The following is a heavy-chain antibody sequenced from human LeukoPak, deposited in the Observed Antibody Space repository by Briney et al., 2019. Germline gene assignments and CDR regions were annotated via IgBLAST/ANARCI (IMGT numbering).Heavy chain of an antibody. Sequence: PGGSLRLSCAASGFTFSSYAMSWVRQAPGKGLEWVSAISGSGGSTYYADSVKGRFTISRDNSKNTLYLQMNGLRAEDTAVYYCAKDVNWFGELLSSYFDYWGQGTLVTVSS. CDR3: AKDVNWFGELLSSYFDY. CDR1: GFTFSSYA. V-gene: IGHV3-23*01. D-gene: IGHD3-10*01. J-gene: IGHJ4*02. CDR2: ISGSGGST.